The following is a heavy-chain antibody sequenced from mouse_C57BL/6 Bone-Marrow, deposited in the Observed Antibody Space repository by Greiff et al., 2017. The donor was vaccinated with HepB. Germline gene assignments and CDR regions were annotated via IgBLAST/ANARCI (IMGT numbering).Heavy chain of an antibody. Sequence: VQLKESGGDLVKPGGSLKLSCAASGFTFSSYGMSWVRQTPDKRLEWVATISSGGSYTYYPDSVKGRFTISRDNAKNTLYLQMSSLKSEYTAMYYCALGLRRAYCGQGTLVTVSA. V-gene: IGHV5-6*01. CDR1: GFTFSSYG. D-gene: IGHD4-1*01. CDR2: ISSGGSYT. CDR3: ALGLRRAY. J-gene: IGHJ3*01.